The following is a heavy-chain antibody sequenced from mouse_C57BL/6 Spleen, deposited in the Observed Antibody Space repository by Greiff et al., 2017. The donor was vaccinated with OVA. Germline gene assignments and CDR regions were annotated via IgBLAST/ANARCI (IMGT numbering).Heavy chain of an antibody. CDR2: ISYSGST. V-gene: IGHV3-1*01. CDR1: GYSITSGYD. Sequence: DVQLQESGPGMVKPSQSLSLTCTVTGYSITSGYDWHWIRHFPGNKLEWMGYISYSGSTNYNPTLKSRISITHDTSKNHFFLKLNSVTTEDTATYYCARGGYDYDFYAMDYWGQGTSVTVSS. D-gene: IGHD2-4*01. J-gene: IGHJ4*01. CDR3: ARGGYDYDFYAMDY.